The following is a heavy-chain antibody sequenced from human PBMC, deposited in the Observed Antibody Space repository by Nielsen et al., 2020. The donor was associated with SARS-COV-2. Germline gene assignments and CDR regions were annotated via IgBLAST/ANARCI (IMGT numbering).Heavy chain of an antibody. Sequence: GESLKISCAASGFTFNNYHMGWVRRAPGRGLEWIGRIKSKSDGGTTDYAAPIRDRVFVSRDESTNTVFLQMSSLMAEDTAVYYCTTDRGVAIRPLFDSWGQGTRVTVSS. CDR2: IKSKSDGGTT. CDR1: GFTFNNYH. J-gene: IGHJ4*02. V-gene: IGHV3-15*01. D-gene: IGHD3-3*01. CDR3: TTDRGVAIRPLFDS.